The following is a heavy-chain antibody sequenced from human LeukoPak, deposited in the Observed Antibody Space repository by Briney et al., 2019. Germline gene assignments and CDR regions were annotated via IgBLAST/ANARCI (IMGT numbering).Heavy chain of an antibody. J-gene: IGHJ4*02. V-gene: IGHV4-4*09. Sequence: SETLSLTCTVSGGSISSYYWSWIRQPPGKGLEWIGYIYTSGSTNYNPSLKSRVTISVDTSKNQFSLKLSSVTAPDTAVYYCARQPLYSSSWYDYWGQGTLVTVSS. D-gene: IGHD6-13*01. CDR1: GGSISSYY. CDR2: IYTSGST. CDR3: ARQPLYSSSWYDY.